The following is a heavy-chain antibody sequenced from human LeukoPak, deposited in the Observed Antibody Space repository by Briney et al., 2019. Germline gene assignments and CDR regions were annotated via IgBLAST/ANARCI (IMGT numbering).Heavy chain of an antibody. D-gene: IGHD3-22*01. V-gene: IGHV4-59*01. CDR3: AASPGLDSSGYYYPYYYYGMDV. CDR2: IYYSGST. J-gene: IGHJ6*02. CDR1: GGSISIYY. Sequence: SETLSLTCTVSGGSISIYYWSWIRQPPGKGLEWIGYIYYSGSTNYNPSLKSRVTISVDTSKNQFSLKLSSVTAADTAVYYCAASPGLDSSGYYYPYYYYGMDVWGQGTTVTVSS.